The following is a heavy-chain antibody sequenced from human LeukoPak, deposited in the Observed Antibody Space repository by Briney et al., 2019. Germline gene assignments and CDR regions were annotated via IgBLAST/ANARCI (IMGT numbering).Heavy chain of an antibody. CDR2: IIPIFGTT. Sequence: SVKVSYKASVGTFSSYAISWVRQAPGQGLEWMGGIIPIFGTTNYAQKFQGRDTITADESTSTAYMELSNLRSQDTDVYYCERRVQLERRWRWFDPWGQGTLVTVSS. CDR3: ERRVQLERRWRWFDP. V-gene: IGHV1-69*13. D-gene: IGHD1-1*01. J-gene: IGHJ5*02. CDR1: VGTFSSYA.